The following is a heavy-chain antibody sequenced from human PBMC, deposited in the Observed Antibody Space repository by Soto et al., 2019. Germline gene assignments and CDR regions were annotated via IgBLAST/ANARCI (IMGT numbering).Heavy chain of an antibody. CDR3: ARDFKPGGYCSGGSCSPDASDI. CDR1: GYTFTSYA. Sequence: GASVKVSCKASGYTFTSYAMHWVRQAPGQRLEWMGWINAGNGNTKYSQKFQGRVTITRDTSASTAYMELSSLRSEDTAVYYCARDFKPGGYCSGGSCSPDASDIWGQGTMVTVSS. CDR2: INAGNGNT. D-gene: IGHD2-15*01. V-gene: IGHV1-3*01. J-gene: IGHJ3*02.